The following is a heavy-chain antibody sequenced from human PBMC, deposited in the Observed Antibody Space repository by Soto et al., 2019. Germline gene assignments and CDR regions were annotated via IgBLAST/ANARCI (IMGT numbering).Heavy chain of an antibody. CDR3: TTESLLTTGNAFDI. CDR2: IKSKTDGGTT. J-gene: IGHJ3*02. D-gene: IGHD4-17*01. Sequence: GGSLRLSCAASGFTFSNAWMSWVRQAPGKGLEWVGRIKSKTDGGTTDYAAPVEGRFTISRDDSKNTLYLQMNSLKTEDTAVYYCTTESLLTTGNAFDIWGQGTMVTVSS. V-gene: IGHV3-15*01. CDR1: GFTFSNAW.